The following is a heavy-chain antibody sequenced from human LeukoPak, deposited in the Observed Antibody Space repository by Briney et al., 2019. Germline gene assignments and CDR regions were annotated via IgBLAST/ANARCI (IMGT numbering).Heavy chain of an antibody. CDR2: IYYSGST. CDR3: ATRLDSSGYYYGDAFDI. Sequence: SETLSLTCTVSGGSISSYYWSWIRQPPGKGLEWIGYIYYSGSTNYNPSLKSRVTISVDTSKNQFSLKLSSVTAADTAVYYCATRLDSSGYYYGDAFDIWGQGTMVTVSS. CDR1: GGSISSYY. D-gene: IGHD3-22*01. V-gene: IGHV4-59*08. J-gene: IGHJ3*02.